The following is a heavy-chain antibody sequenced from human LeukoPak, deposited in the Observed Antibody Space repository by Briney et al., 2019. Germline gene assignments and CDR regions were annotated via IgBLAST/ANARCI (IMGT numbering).Heavy chain of an antibody. Sequence: SETLSLTCTVSGGSISSSSHYWAWIRQPPGTGLEWIGSIYYSGTTFYNPSLKSRLTISVDTSNNQFSLKLSSVTAADTAVYYRARRVIVATLDYWGQGTLVTVSS. D-gene: IGHD2/OR15-2a*01. CDR2: IYYSGTT. CDR1: GGSISSSSHY. V-gene: IGHV4-39*01. J-gene: IGHJ4*02. CDR3: ARRVIVATLDY.